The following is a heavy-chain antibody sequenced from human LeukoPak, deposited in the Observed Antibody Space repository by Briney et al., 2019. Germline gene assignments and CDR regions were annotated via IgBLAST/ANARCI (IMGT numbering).Heavy chain of an antibody. CDR1: GGSISSGSYY. CDR2: IYTSGTT. CDR3: ARVVIDAFDI. Sequence: PSETLSLTCTVAGGSISSGSYYWSWIRQPAGNGLEWIGRIYTSGTTNYNPSLKSRVTISEDRSKNQFSLKLSSVTAADAAVYYCARVVIDAFDIWGQGTMVTVSS. D-gene: IGHD2-21*01. V-gene: IGHV4-61*02. J-gene: IGHJ3*02.